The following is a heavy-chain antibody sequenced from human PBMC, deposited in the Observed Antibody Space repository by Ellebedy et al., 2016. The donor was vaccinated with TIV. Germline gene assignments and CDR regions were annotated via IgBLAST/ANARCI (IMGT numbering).Heavy chain of an antibody. CDR1: GFIFSDYY. D-gene: IGHD3-16*01. J-gene: IGHJ4*02. V-gene: IGHV3-11*04. CDR3: VRGGATFDC. Sequence: GESLKISXAVSGFIFSDYYMTWIRQAPGKGLEWVSYISSSGNTIYYADSVKGRFTISRDNAKNSLYLQMNSLRTEDTAMYYCVRGGATFDCWGQGTLVTVSS. CDR2: ISSSGNTI.